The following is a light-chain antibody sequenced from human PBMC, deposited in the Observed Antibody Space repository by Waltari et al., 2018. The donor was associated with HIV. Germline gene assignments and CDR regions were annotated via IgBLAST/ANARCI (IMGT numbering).Light chain of an antibody. CDR3: HSYYSSKQV. Sequence: NFMLTQPHSVSESPGKTVTISCTRSSGSIASNSVQWYQQRPGSAPTSVIHGGNQSTPGCPDRCSGSLDRSSNSAPLPIPGLKTEDESYHSCHSYYSSKQVFGGGTKLTVL. J-gene: IGLJ3*02. CDR1: SGSIASNS. CDR2: GGN. V-gene: IGLV6-57*04.